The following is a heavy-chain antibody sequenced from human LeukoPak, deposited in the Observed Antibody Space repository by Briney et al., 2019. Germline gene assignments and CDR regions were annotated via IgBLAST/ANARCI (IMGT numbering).Heavy chain of an antibody. D-gene: IGHD3-9*01. Sequence: KPSETLSLTCAVHGGSFNGYYWSWIRQPPGKGLEWIGEINDSRSTKYNPSLKSRVTISVDTSKNQFPLKLNSVTAADTAVYYCARGPLVVYDVLTGYYRFDYWGQGTLVTVSS. V-gene: IGHV4-34*01. J-gene: IGHJ4*02. CDR2: INDSRST. CDR1: GGSFNGYY. CDR3: ARGPLVVYDVLTGYYRFDY.